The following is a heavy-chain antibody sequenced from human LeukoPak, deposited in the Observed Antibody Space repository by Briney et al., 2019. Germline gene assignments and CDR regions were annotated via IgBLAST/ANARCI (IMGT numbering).Heavy chain of an antibody. J-gene: IGHJ4*02. D-gene: IGHD3-22*01. V-gene: IGHV4-30-4*08. CDR2: IYYSGST. CDR1: GGSISSGDYY. Sequence: SETLSLTCTVSGGSISSGDYYWSWIRQPPGKGLEWIGYIYYSGSTYYNPSLKSRVTISVDTSKNQFSLKLSSVTAADTAVYYCARGEYYYASGDYGYDYWGLGTLVTVSS. CDR3: ARGEYYYASGDYGYDY.